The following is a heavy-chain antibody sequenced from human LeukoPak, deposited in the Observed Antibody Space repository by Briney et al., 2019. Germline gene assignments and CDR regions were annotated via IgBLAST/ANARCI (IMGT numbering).Heavy chain of an antibody. Sequence: SETLSLTCTVSGGSISSYYWSWIRQPPGKGLEWIGYIYYSGSTNYNPSLKSRVTISVDTSKNQFSLKLSSVTAADTAVYYCARGSLSGYYYFDYWGQGTLVTVSS. CDR1: GGSISSYY. CDR2: IYYSGST. V-gene: IGHV4-59*01. J-gene: IGHJ4*02. CDR3: ARGSLSGYYYFDY. D-gene: IGHD3-22*01.